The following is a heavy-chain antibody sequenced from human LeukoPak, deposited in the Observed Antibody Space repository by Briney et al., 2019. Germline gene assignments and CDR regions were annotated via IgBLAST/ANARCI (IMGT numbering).Heavy chain of an antibody. CDR1: GASISSGGYY. CDR2: IYYSRSA. V-gene: IGHV4-30-4*01. J-gene: IGHJ4*02. CDR3: ARDGYNSGYFDY. Sequence: SETLSLTCTVSGASISSGGYYWNWIRQPPGKGLEWIGYIYYSRSASYSPSLKSRLTISVDTSKNQFSLKLSSVTAADTAVYYCARDGYNSGYFDYWGQGTLVTVSS. D-gene: IGHD5-24*01.